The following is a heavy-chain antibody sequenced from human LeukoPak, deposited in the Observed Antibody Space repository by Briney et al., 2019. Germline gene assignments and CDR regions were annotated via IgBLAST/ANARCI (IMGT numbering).Heavy chain of an antibody. Sequence: PSETLSLTCTVSGGSISSYYWSWIRQPPGKGLEWIGSIYYSGSTYYNPSLKSRVTISVDTSKNQFSLKLSSVTAADTAVYYCARRYYYGSGSYYYFDYWGQGTLVTVSS. J-gene: IGHJ4*02. D-gene: IGHD3-10*01. CDR2: IYYSGST. V-gene: IGHV4-59*05. CDR1: GGSISSYY. CDR3: ARRYYYGSGSYYYFDY.